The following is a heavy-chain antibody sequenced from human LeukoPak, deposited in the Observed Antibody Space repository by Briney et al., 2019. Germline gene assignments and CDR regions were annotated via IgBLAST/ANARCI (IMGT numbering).Heavy chain of an antibody. CDR3: ARLAVAGYYYGMDV. CDR1: GFTVSSNY. CDR2: IYSGGST. J-gene: IGHJ6*02. Sequence: GGSLRLSCAASGFTVSSNYMSWVRQAPGKGLEWVSVIYSGGSTYYADSVKGRFTISRDNSKNTLYLQMNSLRAEDTAVHYCARLAVAGYYYGMDVWGQGTTVTVSS. D-gene: IGHD6-19*01. V-gene: IGHV3-66*01.